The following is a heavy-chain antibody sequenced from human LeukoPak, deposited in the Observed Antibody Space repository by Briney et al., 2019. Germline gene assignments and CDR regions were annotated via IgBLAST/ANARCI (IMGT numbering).Heavy chain of an antibody. J-gene: IGHJ4*02. V-gene: IGHV3-21*01. CDR3: ARDDYWSGGRCATAFDY. CDR2: ISSSSSYI. D-gene: IGHD2-15*01. CDR1: VFTFSSYS. Sequence: NSGGSLRLSCAASVFTFSSYSMNWVRQAPGKALEWVSSISSSSSYIYYADSVKGRFTISRDNAKNSLYLQMNSLRADDTAVYYCARDDYWSGGRCATAFDYWGQGTGVSVS.